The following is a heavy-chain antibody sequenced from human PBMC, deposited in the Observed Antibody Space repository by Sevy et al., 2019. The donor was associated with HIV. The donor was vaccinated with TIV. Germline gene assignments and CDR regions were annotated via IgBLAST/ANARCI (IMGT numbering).Heavy chain of an antibody. CDR3: ARAGLEYYDSSGYPIPFDI. D-gene: IGHD3-22*01. CDR2: IIPIFGTA. Sequence: ASVKVSCKASGGTFSSYAISWVRQAPGQGLEWMGGIIPIFGTANYAQKFQGRVTITADESTSTAYMELSSLRSEDTAVYYGARAGLEYYDSSGYPIPFDIWGQETMVTVSS. J-gene: IGHJ3*02. CDR1: GGTFSSYA. V-gene: IGHV1-69*13.